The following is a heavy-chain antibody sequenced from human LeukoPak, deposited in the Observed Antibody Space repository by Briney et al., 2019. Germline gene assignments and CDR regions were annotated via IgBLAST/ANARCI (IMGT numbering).Heavy chain of an antibody. CDR2: ISGSGGST. Sequence: GGSLRLSCAASGFTFSSYAMSWVRQAPGKGLEWVSAISGSGGSTDYADSVKGRFTISRDNSKNTLYLQRNSLRAEDTAVYYCAKKVKCSGGSCYTLFDYWGQGTLVTVSS. D-gene: IGHD2-15*01. J-gene: IGHJ4*02. CDR1: GFTFSSYA. CDR3: AKKVKCSGGSCYTLFDY. V-gene: IGHV3-23*01.